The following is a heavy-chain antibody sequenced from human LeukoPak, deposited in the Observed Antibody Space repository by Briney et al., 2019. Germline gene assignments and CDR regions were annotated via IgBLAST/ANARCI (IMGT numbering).Heavy chain of an antibody. J-gene: IGHJ4*02. CDR2: IRYDGSNK. V-gene: IGHV3-30*02. D-gene: IGHD3-22*01. CDR1: GFTFSSYG. Sequence: GGSLRLSCAASGFTFSSYGMHWVRQAPGKGLEWVAFIRYDGSNKYYADSVKGRFTISRDDSKNTLYLQMNSLRAEDTAVYYCAKDYDSSGYYYVMYYFDYWGQGTLVTVSS. CDR3: AKDYDSSGYYYVMYYFDY.